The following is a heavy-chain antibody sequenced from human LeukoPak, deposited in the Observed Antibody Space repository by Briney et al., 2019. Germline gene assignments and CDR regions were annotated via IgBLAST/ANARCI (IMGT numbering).Heavy chain of an antibody. CDR1: GFTFSSYA. CDR3: AKISPLDYGGKPWALDI. CDR2: IDPSGGGT. D-gene: IGHD4-23*01. Sequence: GGSLRLSCAASGFTFSSYAMSWVRQTPGKGLEWVSGIDPSGGGTYYADSVKGRFTISRDNSKNTLYLQMNSLLAEDTAAYYCAKISPLDYGGKPWALDIWGQGTMVTVSS. J-gene: IGHJ3*02. V-gene: IGHV3-23*01.